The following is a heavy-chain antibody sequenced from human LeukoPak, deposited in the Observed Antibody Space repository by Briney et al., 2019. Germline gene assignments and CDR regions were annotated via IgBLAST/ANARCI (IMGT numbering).Heavy chain of an antibody. V-gene: IGHV4-59*11. CDR1: GGSISSHY. CDR3: AREGPAAIGLWFVP. CDR2: IYYSGST. Sequence: SETLSLTCTVSGGSISSHYWSWIRQPPGKGLEWIGYIYYSGSTNYNPSLKSRVTISVDTSKNQFSLKLSSVTAADTAVYYCAREGPAAIGLWFVPWGQGTLVTVSS. D-gene: IGHD2-2*02. J-gene: IGHJ5*02.